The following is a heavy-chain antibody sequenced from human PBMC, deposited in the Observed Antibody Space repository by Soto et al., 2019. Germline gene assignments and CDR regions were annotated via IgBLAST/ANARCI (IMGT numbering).Heavy chain of an antibody. D-gene: IGHD3-10*01. J-gene: IGHJ4*02. CDR1: GYTFTSYY. CDR3: ARDPTQHMLRGVMVAAYFDY. CDR2: INPSGGST. V-gene: IGHV1-46*01. Sequence: ASVNVSCKASGYTFTSYYMHWVRQAPGQGLEWMGIINPSGGSTSYAQKFQGRVTMTRDTSTSTVYMELSSLRSEDTAVYYCARDPTQHMLRGVMVAAYFDYWGKGTLVTVAS.